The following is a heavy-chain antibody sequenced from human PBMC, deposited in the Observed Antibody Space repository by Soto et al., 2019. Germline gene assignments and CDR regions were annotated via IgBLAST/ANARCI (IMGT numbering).Heavy chain of an antibody. CDR1: GFTFSSYG. V-gene: IGHV3-30*18. CDR3: AKDLTIFGVEEGYYYGMDV. J-gene: IGHJ6*02. CDR2: ISYDGSNK. D-gene: IGHD3-3*01. Sequence: QVQLVESGGGVVQPGRSLRLSCAASGFTFSSYGMHWVRQAPGKGLEWVAGISYDGSNKYYADSVKGRFTISRDNSKNTLYLQMNSLRAEDTAVYYCAKDLTIFGVEEGYYYGMDVWGQGTTVTVSS.